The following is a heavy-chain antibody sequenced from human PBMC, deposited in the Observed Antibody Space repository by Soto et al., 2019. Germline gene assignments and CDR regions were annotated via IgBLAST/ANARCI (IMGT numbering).Heavy chain of an antibody. V-gene: IGHV1-18*01. CDR3: ARDPPGYCSGGSCHRGWFDP. CDR1: GYTFTSYG. J-gene: IGHJ5*02. Sequence: ASVKVSCKASGYTFTSYGISWVRQAPGQGLEWMGWISAYNGNTNYAQKLQGRVTMTTDTSTSTAYMELRSLRSDDTAVYYCARDPPGYCSGGSCHRGWFDPWGQGTLVTVSS. CDR2: ISAYNGNT. D-gene: IGHD2-15*01.